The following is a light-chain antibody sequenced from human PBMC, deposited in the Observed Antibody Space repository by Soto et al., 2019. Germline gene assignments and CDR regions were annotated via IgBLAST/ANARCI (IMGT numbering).Light chain of an antibody. J-gene: IGKJ1*01. CDR3: QQYGTSPQT. Sequence: EIVMTQSPATLSVSPMEIATLSFMASQSASSNLAWYQQNPGQAPRLLIYAASSRAPGVPDSFRGSRSGTDFTPTVSRLEPEDFAVYYCQQYGTSPQTFGQGTKVDIK. V-gene: IGKV3-20*01. CDR2: AAS. CDR1: QSASSN.